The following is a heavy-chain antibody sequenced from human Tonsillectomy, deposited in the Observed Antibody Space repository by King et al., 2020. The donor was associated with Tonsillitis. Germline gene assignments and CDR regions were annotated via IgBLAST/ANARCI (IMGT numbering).Heavy chain of an antibody. J-gene: IGHJ4*02. Sequence: LVESGGGLVQPGGSLRLSCAASGFTVSINYMSWVRQVPGKGLEWVSVIFSDGTRPYADSVKGRFTISRDTSKNTLYLQMNSLRVEDTAVYYCARDVSAGTYYFDYWSQGTLVTVSS. CDR3: ARDVSAGTYYFDY. D-gene: IGHD6-13*01. CDR2: IFSDGTR. V-gene: IGHV3-66*01. CDR1: GFTVSINY.